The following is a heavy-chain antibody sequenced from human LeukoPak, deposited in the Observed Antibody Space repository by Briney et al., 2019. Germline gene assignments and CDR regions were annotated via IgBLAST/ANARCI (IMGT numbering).Heavy chain of an antibody. CDR3: ARDPPYYESSGYYYDY. CDR1: GFTFSTYS. CDR2: ITGSRIYI. V-gene: IGHV3-21*01. Sequence: PGGSLRLSCAASGFTFSTYSMNWVRQAPGKGLEWVSSITGSRIYIYYADSVKGRFTISRDNAKNSLYLQMNSLRAADTAVYYCARDPPYYESSGYYYDYCGQGNLVTASS. D-gene: IGHD3-22*01. J-gene: IGHJ4*02.